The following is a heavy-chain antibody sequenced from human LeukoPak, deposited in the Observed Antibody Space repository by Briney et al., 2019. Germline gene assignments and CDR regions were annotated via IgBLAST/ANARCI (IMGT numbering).Heavy chain of an antibody. CDR3: ARVSGYYYGSGAQDDY. V-gene: IGHV3-21*01. J-gene: IGHJ4*02. CDR2: ISSSSSYI. CDR1: GFTFSSYS. Sequence: GGSLRLSCAASGFTFSSYSMNWVRQAPGKGLEWVSSISSSSSYIYYADSVKGRFTISRDNAKNSLYLQMNSLRAEDTAVYYCARVSGYYYGSGAQDDYWGQGTLVTVSS. D-gene: IGHD3-10*01.